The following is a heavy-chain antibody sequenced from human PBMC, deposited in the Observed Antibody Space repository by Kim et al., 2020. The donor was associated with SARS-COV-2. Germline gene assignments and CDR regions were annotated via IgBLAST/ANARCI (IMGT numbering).Heavy chain of an antibody. D-gene: IGHD3-22*01. CDR1: GYTFTGYY. V-gene: IGHV1-2*02. J-gene: IGHJ4*02. Sequence: ASVKVSCKASGYTFTGYYMHWVRQAPGQGLEWMGWINPNSGGTNYAQKFQGRVTMTRDTSISTAYMELSRLRSDDTAVYYCAGSTYYYDSSGLDYWGQGTLVTVSS. CDR3: AGSTYYYDSSGLDY. CDR2: INPNSGGT.